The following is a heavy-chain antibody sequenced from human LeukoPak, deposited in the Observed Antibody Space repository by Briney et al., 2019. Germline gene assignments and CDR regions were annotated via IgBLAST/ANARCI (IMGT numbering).Heavy chain of an antibody. J-gene: IGHJ1*01. CDR1: GSIFRNYG. V-gene: IGHV3-33*06. CDR2: IWYDGSDK. D-gene: IGHD3-16*01. Sequence: PGGSLRLSCAAPGSIFRNYGLDWVRQVPGKGLEWVAVIWYDGSDKYYADSVKGRFTISRDNSKNTLYLQMNSLRAEDTAVYYCAKDKRSRYFQDWGQGTLVTVSS. CDR3: AKDKRSRYFQD.